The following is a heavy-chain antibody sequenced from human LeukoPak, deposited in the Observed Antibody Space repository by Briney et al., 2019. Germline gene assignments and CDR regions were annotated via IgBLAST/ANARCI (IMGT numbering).Heavy chain of an antibody. CDR1: GVSISSYD. D-gene: IGHD3-22*01. Sequence: SETLSLTCTVSGVSISSYDWSWIRQPPGKGLEWIGYIYYSGSTNYNPYLKSRLTISVDTSKNQFSLKLSSVTAADTAVYYCAREAHYYDSSGYYLWFDPWGQGTLVTVSS. CDR2: IYYSGST. CDR3: AREAHYYDSSGYYLWFDP. J-gene: IGHJ5*02. V-gene: IGHV4-59*01.